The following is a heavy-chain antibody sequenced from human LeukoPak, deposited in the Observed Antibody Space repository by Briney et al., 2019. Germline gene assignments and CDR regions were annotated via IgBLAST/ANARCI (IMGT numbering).Heavy chain of an antibody. V-gene: IGHV4-4*08. CDR1: GGSISSYY. Sequence: SETLSLTCTVSGGSISSYYWSWIRQPPGKGLEWIAYIYSSGNTDYSPSVRSRVTMSIDTSRNQFSLKLSSVTAADTAVYYCAXXXXXENSHNYFDFWGQGNPVTVSS. CDR2: IYSSGNT. D-gene: IGHD4-23*01. CDR3: AXXXXXENSHNYFDF. J-gene: IGHJ4*01.